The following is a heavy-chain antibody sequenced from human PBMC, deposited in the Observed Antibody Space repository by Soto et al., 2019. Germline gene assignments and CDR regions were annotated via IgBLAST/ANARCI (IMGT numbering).Heavy chain of an antibody. CDR1: GFPFSSYA. CDR3: AKTMVRGLGTFDY. Sequence: PGGSLRLSYAASGFPFSSYAMSWVRQAPGKGLEWVSTISVSGGSTYYADSVKGRFTISRDNSKNTLFLQMNSLRAEDTAVYYCAKTMVRGLGTFDYWGQGTLVTVPQ. CDR2: ISVSGGST. V-gene: IGHV3-23*01. J-gene: IGHJ4*02. D-gene: IGHD3-10*01.